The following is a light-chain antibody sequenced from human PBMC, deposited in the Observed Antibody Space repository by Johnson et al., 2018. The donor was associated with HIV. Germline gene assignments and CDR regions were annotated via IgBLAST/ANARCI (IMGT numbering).Light chain of an antibody. CDR1: SSNIGNNY. Sequence: QSVLTQPPSVSAAPGQKVTISCSGSSSNIGNNYVSWYQQLPGTAPKLLIYDNNKRPSGIPDRFSGSKSGTSATLGITGLQTGDEAEYYCGTWDSSLSAYVFGTVTTVTVL. CDR2: DNN. CDR3: GTWDSSLSAYV. V-gene: IGLV1-51*01. J-gene: IGLJ1*01.